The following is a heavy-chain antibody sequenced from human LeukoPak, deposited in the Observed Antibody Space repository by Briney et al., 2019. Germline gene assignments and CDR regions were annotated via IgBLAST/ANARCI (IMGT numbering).Heavy chain of an antibody. CDR3: AKAYGLGSYYGPVDY. CDR2: VSWNSDTI. D-gene: IGHD3-10*01. V-gene: IGHV3-9*01. CDR1: GFTFDEYA. Sequence: GGSLRLSCAAAGFTFDEYAMHWVRQAPGKGLEWVAGVSWNSDTIAYADSVKGRFTISRDNAENSVYPQMNSLRAEDTALYHCAKAYGLGSYYGPVDYWGQGTLVTVSS. J-gene: IGHJ4*02.